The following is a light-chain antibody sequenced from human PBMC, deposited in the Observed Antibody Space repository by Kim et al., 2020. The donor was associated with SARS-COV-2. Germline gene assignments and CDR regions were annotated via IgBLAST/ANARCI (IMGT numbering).Light chain of an antibody. CDR3: QQYNSYSMYT. J-gene: IGKJ2*01. Sequence: DIQMTQSPSTLSASVGDRVTINCRASQSISSWLAWYQQKPGKAPKLLIYDASSLESGVPSRFSGSGSGTEFTLTISSLQPDDFATYYCQQYNSYSMYTFGQGTKLEI. V-gene: IGKV1-5*01. CDR2: DAS. CDR1: QSISSW.